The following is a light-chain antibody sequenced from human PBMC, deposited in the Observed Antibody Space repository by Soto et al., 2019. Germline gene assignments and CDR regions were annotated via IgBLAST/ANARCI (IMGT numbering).Light chain of an antibody. CDR1: QSVLYSSSNKNY. CDR2: WAS. V-gene: IGKV4-1*01. Sequence: DIVMTQSPDSLAVSLGERATINCRSSQSVLYSSSNKNYLAWYQQKPGQPPKLLIYWASTRESGVPDRFSRSGSGTDFTLTISSLQAEDVAVYYCQQYCSSPWTFGQGTKVEIK. J-gene: IGKJ1*01. CDR3: QQYCSSPWT.